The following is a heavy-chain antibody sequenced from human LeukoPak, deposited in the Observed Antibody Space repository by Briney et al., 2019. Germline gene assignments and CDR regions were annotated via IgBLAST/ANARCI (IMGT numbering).Heavy chain of an antibody. CDR1: GYTLTELS. J-gene: IGHJ3*02. D-gene: IGHD3-22*01. V-gene: IGHV1-24*01. CDR2: FDPEDGET. Sequence: ASVKVSCKVSGYTLTELSMHWVRQAPGKGLECMGGFDPEDGETIYAQKFQGRVTMTEDTSTDTAYMELSSLRSEDTAVYYCATDSLPRITMTRGAFDIWGQGTMVTVSS. CDR3: ATDSLPRITMTRGAFDI.